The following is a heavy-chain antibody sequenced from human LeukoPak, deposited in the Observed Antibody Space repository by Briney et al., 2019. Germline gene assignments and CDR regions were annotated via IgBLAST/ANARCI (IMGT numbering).Heavy chain of an antibody. V-gene: IGHV3-48*02. CDR2: ISSSSSTI. D-gene: IGHD4-4*01. CDR3: ARDQDYSKFWENWFDP. CDR1: GFTFSSYS. Sequence: GGSLRLSCAASGFTFSSYSMNWVRQAPGKGLEWVSYISSSSSTIYYADSVKGRFTISRDNAKNSLYLQMNSLRDEDTAVYYCARDQDYSKFWENWFDPWGQGTLVTVSS. J-gene: IGHJ5*02.